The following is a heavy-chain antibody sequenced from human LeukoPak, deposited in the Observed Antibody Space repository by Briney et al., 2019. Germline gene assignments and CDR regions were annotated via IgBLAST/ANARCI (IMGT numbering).Heavy chain of an antibody. Sequence: SETLSLTCTVSGGSISSYYWSWIRQPPGKGLEWIGYIYYSGSTNYNPSLKSRVTISVDTSKNQFSLKLSSVTAADTAVYYCARHHERWLQPYFDYWGQGTLVTVSS. CDR1: GGSISSYY. V-gene: IGHV4-59*08. D-gene: IGHD5-12*01. CDR3: ARHHERWLQPYFDY. CDR2: IYYSGST. J-gene: IGHJ4*02.